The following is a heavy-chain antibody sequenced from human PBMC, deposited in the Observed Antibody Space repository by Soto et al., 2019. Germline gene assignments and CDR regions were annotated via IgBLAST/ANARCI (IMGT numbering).Heavy chain of an antibody. V-gene: IGHV4-59*01. D-gene: IGHD6-19*01. CDR2: IHSSGGT. CDR1: NTSMTNYY. CDR3: ARGRPTRYSSGWPLFDY. J-gene: IGHJ4*02. Sequence: LSLTCTVSNTSMTNYYWNWIRQPPGKGLEWIAYIHSSGGTNYVPSLRSRATASVDTSNNQFSLRLTSMTAADTAVYYCARGRPTRYSSGWPLFDYWRQGALVTVSS.